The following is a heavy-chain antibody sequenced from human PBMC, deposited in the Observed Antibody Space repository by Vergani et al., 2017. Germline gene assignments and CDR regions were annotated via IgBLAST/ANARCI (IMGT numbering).Heavy chain of an antibody. CDR1: GGSFSGYY. D-gene: IGHD1-14*01. V-gene: IGHV4-34*01. Sequence: QVQLPQWGAGLLKPSETLSLTCAVYGGSFSGYYWSWIRQPPGKGLEWIGEINHSGSTNYNPSLKSRVTISVDTSKNQFSLKLSSVTAADTAVYYCAKTTGYKGNRGGIYFDYWGQGTMVTVSS. J-gene: IGHJ4*02. CDR3: AKTTGYKGNRGGIYFDY. CDR2: INHSGST.